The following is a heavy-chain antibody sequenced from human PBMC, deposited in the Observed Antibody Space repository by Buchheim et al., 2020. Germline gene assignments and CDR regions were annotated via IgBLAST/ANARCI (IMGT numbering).Heavy chain of an antibody. J-gene: IGHJ4*02. CDR1: GGSISSGGHY. Sequence: QVQLQESGPGLVKPSQTLSLTCIVSGGSISSGGHYWSWVLQHPGKGLEWLGYIYTSGSTNYNPSLKSRLSISVDTSQNQFSLSLKSVTAADTAVYYCATQQLVQNYFDYWGQGTL. D-gene: IGHD6-13*01. CDR3: ATQQLVQNYFDY. CDR2: IYTSGST. V-gene: IGHV4-31*03.